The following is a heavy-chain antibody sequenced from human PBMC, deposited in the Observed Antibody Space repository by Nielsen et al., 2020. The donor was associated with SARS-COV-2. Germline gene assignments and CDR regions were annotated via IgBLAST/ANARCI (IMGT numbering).Heavy chain of an antibody. D-gene: IGHD3-9*01. J-gene: IGHJ1*01. CDR3: ARDRDVDYLDS. CDR2: IGDDGTGI. V-gene: IGHV3-21*04. Sequence: GESLKISCAASGFTFSTYAMNWVRQAPGKGLEWVSVIGDDGTGINYANSVKGRFTISRDNARNSLFLQMNSLRAEDTAIYYCARDRDVDYLDSWGQGTLVTVSS. CDR1: GFTFSTYA.